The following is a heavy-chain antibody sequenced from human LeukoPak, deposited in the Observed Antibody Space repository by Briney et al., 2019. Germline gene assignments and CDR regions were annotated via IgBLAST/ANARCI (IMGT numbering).Heavy chain of an antibody. CDR1: GFSVSRNY. V-gene: IGHV3-53*01. J-gene: IGHJ6*04. D-gene: IGHD6-13*01. Sequence: GGSLRLSCAASGFSVSRNYMSWVRQAPGKGLEWVSVIYSGGSTYYADSVKGRFTVSRDISKNTLYLQMNSLRAEDTAVYYCARSIAAAAHYYYYGMDVWGKGTTVTVSS. CDR2: IYSGGST. CDR3: ARSIAAAAHYYYYGMDV.